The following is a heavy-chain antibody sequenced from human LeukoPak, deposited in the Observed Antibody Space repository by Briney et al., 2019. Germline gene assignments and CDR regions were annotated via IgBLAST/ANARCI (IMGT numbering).Heavy chain of an antibody. V-gene: IGHV4-59*01. J-gene: IGHJ6*03. Sequence: PETLSLTCTVSGGSISSYYWSWIRQPPGKGLEWIGYIYYSGSTNYNPSLKSRVTISVDTSKNQFSLKLSSVTAADTAVYYCARATYRTYYYMDVWGKGTTVTVSS. D-gene: IGHD2-2*02. CDR2: IYYSGST. CDR1: GGSISSYY. CDR3: ARATYRTYYYMDV.